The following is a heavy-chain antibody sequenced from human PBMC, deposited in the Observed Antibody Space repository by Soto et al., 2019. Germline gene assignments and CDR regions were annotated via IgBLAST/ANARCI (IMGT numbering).Heavy chain of an antibody. CDR2: IYHSGST. J-gene: IGHJ4*02. Sequence: SETLSLTCAVSGGSISSGGYSWSWIRQPPGKGLEWIGYIYHSGSTYYNPSLRSRVTISIDRSKIQFSLKLSSVTAADTAVYYCASYSSGFAEYYFDYWGQGTLVTVSS. D-gene: IGHD6-19*01. CDR1: GGSISSGGYS. CDR3: ASYSSGFAEYYFDY. V-gene: IGHV4-30-2*01.